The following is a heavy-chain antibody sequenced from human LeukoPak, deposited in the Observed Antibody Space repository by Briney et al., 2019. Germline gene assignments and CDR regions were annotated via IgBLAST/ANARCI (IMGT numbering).Heavy chain of an antibody. D-gene: IGHD6-19*01. CDR3: VRNLAVAGTCFDS. CDR1: GFTFRNYW. J-gene: IGHJ4*02. V-gene: IGHV3-7*03. CDR2: IKQDGSDR. Sequence: GGSLRLSCAAPGFTFRNYWMSWVRQAPGTGLEWVANIKQDGSDRNYVTSVRGRFTISRDNAESSLYLQMNSLGVEDTAVYYCVRNLAVAGTCFDSWGQGTLVTVSS.